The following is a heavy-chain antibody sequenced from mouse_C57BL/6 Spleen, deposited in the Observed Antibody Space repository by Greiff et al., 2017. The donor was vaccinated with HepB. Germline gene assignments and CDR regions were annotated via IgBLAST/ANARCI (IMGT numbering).Heavy chain of an antibody. V-gene: IGHV14-4*01. CDR3: TNPYAMDY. CDR2: IDPENGDT. CDR1: GFNIKDDY. Sequence: EVKLMESGAELVRPGASVKLSCTASGFNIKDDYMHWVKQRPEQGLEWIGWIDPENGDTEYASKFQGKATITADTSSNTAYLQLSSLTSEDTAVYYCTNPYAMDYWGQGTSVTVSS. J-gene: IGHJ4*01.